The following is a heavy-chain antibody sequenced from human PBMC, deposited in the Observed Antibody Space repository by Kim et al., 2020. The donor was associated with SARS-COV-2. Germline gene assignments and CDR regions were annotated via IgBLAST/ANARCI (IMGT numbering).Heavy chain of an antibody. D-gene: IGHD2-2*01. CDR2: INTSGGST. V-gene: IGHV1-46*01. J-gene: IGHJ4*02. CDR1: GYTFTSYY. Sequence: ASVKVSCKASGYTFTSYYMHWVRQAPGQGLEWMGIINTSGGSTSYAQKFQGRVTMTRDTSTSTVYMELSSLRSEDTAVYYCARDIALVPAAMGLEYWGRGTLVTVSS. CDR3: ARDIALVPAAMGLEY.